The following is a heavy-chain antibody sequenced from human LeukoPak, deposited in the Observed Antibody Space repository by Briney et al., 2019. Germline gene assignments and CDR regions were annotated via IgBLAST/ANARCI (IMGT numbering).Heavy chain of an antibody. CDR3: ASLGVGITLYDY. V-gene: IGHV1-2*02. CDR1: GYTFTSYG. D-gene: IGHD3-22*01. Sequence: ASVKVSCKASGYTFTSYGVSWVRQAPGQGLEWVGWINPNNGGTNHAQKFQGRVTMTRDTSISTAYMELSSLRSDDTAVYYCASLGVGITLYDYWGQGTLVTVSS. J-gene: IGHJ4*02. CDR2: INPNNGGT.